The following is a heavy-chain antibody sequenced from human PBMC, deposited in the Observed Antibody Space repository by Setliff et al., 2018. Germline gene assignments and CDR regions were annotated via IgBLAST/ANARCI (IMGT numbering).Heavy chain of an antibody. CDR2: IRTKGNSETT. CDR1: GFSFGDYA. Sequence: PGGSLRLSCVTSGFSFGDYAMNWVRQAPGNGLEWISLIRTKGNSETTEYAKSVKGRFTISRDDSTSVAYLQMNSLKSEDTAVYYCTRYAPFWAPQYSLWSDGAYSQYYYMDVWGKGTTVTVSS. V-gene: IGHV3-49*04. J-gene: IGHJ6*03. D-gene: IGHD2-15*01. CDR3: TRYAPFWAPQYSLWSDGAYSQYYYMDV.